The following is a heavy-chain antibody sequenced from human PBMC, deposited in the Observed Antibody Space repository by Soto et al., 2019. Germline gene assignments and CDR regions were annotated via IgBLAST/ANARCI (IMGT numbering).Heavy chain of an antibody. V-gene: IGHV3-9*01. J-gene: IGHJ4*02. D-gene: IGHD6-13*01. Sequence: EVQLVESGGGLVQPGRSLRLSCAASGFTFDDYAMHWVRQAPGKGLEWVSGISWNSGSIGYADSVKGRFTISRDNSKNSLYLQMNSLRAEDTALYFCAKVYSSSTTGVFDYWGQGTLVTVSS. CDR3: AKVYSSSTTGVFDY. CDR2: ISWNSGSI. CDR1: GFTFDDYA.